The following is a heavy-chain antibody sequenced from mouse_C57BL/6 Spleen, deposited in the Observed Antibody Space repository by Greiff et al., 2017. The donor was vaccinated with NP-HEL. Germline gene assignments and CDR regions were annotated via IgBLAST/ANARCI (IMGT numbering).Heavy chain of an antibody. CDR1: GFTFSDYG. D-gene: IGHD2-4*01. V-gene: IGHV5-17*01. Sequence: EVQRVESGGGLVKPGGSLKLSCAASGFTFSDYGMHWVRQAPEKGLEWVAYISSGSSTIYYADTVKGRFTISRDNAKNTLFLQMTSLRSEDTAMYYCARIYDYDGYYAMDYWGQGTSVTVSS. CDR2: ISSGSSTI. J-gene: IGHJ4*01. CDR3: ARIYDYDGYYAMDY.